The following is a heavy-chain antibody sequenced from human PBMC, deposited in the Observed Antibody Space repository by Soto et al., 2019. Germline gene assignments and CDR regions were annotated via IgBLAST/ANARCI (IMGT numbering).Heavy chain of an antibody. D-gene: IGHD3-10*01. J-gene: IGHJ4*02. Sequence: QVQLVESGGGVVQPGRSLRLSCAASGFPFTSYGMHWVREGPDKGLEWVAMISYDGSDKYYADTVKGRFTISRDNAKNTLYLHMNSLRPEDTALYYCVGGQYYFDYRGQGTLVIVSS. V-gene: IGHV3-30*03. CDR1: GFPFTSYG. CDR3: VGGQYYFDY. CDR2: ISYDGSDK.